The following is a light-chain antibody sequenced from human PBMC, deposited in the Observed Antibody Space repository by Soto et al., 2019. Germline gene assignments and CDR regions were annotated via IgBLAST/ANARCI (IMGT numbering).Light chain of an antibody. V-gene: IGKV3-11*01. Sequence: EIVLTQSPATLSLSPGERATLSCRASQSVSSYLAWYQQKPGQAPRLLIYDASNRATGIPARFSGSGSGTDVTLTISSLEPEDFVVYYCQQRSNWPPLTFGQGTRLEIK. CDR3: QQRSNWPPLT. J-gene: IGKJ5*01. CDR2: DAS. CDR1: QSVSSY.